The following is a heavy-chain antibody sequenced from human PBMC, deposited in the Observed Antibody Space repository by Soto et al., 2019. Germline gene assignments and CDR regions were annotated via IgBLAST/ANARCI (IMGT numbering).Heavy chain of an antibody. CDR1: GFSLSTSGVG. Sequence: QITLKESGPTLVKPTQTLTLTCTFSGFSLSTSGVGVAWIRQPPGKALEWLALIYWYDDKRYRPSLETRLTITMDTSKNPVVLTMPNVDSVDTATYYCAYLPCRGGSRDWFSYSGMDVWGQGTTVIVSS. D-gene: IGHD2-15*01. V-gene: IGHV2-5*01. CDR3: AYLPCRGGSRDWFSYSGMDV. J-gene: IGHJ6*02. CDR2: IYWYDDK.